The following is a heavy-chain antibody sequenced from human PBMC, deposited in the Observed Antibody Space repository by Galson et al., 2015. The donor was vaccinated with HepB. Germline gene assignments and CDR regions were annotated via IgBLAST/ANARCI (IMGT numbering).Heavy chain of an antibody. J-gene: IGHJ5*02. CDR1: GYTFTSYD. CDR3: ARGISYVAAAGRYNWFDP. V-gene: IGHV1-8*01. CDR2: MNPNSGNT. Sequence: SVKVSCKASGYTFTSYDINWVRQATGQGLEWMGWMNPNSGNTGYAQKFQGRVTMTRNTSISTAYMELSSLRSEDTAVYYCARGISYVAAAGRYNWFDPCGQGTLVTASS. D-gene: IGHD6-13*01.